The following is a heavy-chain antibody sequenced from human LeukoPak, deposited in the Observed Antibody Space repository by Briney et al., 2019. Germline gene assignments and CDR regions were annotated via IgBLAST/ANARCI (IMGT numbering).Heavy chain of an antibody. CDR3: ARDQSIAARPGYYYMDV. CDR2: IYYSGST. V-gene: IGHV4-59*01. J-gene: IGHJ6*03. CDR1: GGSISSYN. D-gene: IGHD6-6*01. Sequence: SEILSLTCTVSGGSISSYNWSWIRQPPGKGLEWIGYIYYSGSTNYNPSLKSRVTISVDTSKNQFSLKLSSVTAADTAVYYCARDQSIAARPGYYYMDVWGKRTTVTVSS.